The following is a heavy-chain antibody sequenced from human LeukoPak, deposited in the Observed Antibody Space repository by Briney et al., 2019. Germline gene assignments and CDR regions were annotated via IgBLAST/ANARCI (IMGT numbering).Heavy chain of an antibody. CDR1: GGSFSGYY. Sequence: SETLSLTCAVYGGSFSGYYWSWIRQPPGKGLEWIGEINHSGSTNYNPSLKSQVTISVDTSENQFSLKLSSVTAADTAVYYCARGRLLWSQTGYYYMDVWGKGTTVTVSS. J-gene: IGHJ6*03. CDR3: ARGRLLWSQTGYYYMDV. D-gene: IGHD3-10*01. V-gene: IGHV4-34*01. CDR2: INHSGST.